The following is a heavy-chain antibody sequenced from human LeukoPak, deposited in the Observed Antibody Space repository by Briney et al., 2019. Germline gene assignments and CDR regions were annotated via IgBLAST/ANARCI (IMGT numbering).Heavy chain of an antibody. D-gene: IGHD6-6*01. CDR2: INPNSGVT. CDR3: ARDLGKYSTSSLDN. V-gene: IGHV1-2*02. CDR1: GYTFTDYY. J-gene: IGHJ4*02. Sequence: HRASVKVSCKASGYTFTDYYVHWVRQAPGQGLDGMGWINPNSGVTNYAQEFQGRVTMTRDKSISTAYMELSRLRSDDTAVYYCARDLGKYSTSSLDNWGQGSLVTVSS.